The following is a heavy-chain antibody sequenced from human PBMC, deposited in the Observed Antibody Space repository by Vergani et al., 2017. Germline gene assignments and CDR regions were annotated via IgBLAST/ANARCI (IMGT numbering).Heavy chain of an antibody. V-gene: IGHV1-69*01. CDR3: ARAGQQLETINWFDP. CDR1: GGTFSSYA. J-gene: IGHJ5*02. D-gene: IGHD6-13*01. Sequence: QVQLVQSGAEVKKPGSSVKVSCKASGGTFSSYAISWVRQAPGQGVEWMGGIIPIFGTANYAQKFQGSVTITADESTSTAYMELSSLGSEDTAVYYCARAGQQLETINWFDPWGQGTLVTVSS. CDR2: IIPIFGTA.